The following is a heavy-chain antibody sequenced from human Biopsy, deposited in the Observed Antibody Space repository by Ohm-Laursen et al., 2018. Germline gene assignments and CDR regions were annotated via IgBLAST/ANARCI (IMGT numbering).Heavy chain of an antibody. Sequence: SLRLSCSASGFTFNTYAMTWVRQAPGKGLEWVSGLSGSGGSTFYADSVRGWFTISRDSSENTLYLQMNSLRAEDTAVYYCAKGQVVVGAFDIWGQGTVVTVSS. CDR2: LSGSGGST. J-gene: IGHJ3*02. V-gene: IGHV3-23*01. CDR3: AKGQVVVGAFDI. CDR1: GFTFNTYA. D-gene: IGHD2-15*01.